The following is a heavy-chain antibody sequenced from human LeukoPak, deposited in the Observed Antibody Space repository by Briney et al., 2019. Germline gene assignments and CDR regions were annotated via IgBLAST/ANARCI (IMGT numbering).Heavy chain of an antibody. CDR1: GLTFRNYW. CDR2: ISEDGSNK. D-gene: IGHD3-10*01. CDR3: ARDGGGYYGSGSYSWFDP. V-gene: IGHV3-7*01. Sequence: PGGSLRLSCAASGLTFRNYWMSWIRQAPGKGLEWAAHISEDGSNKYYVDSVKGRFTISRDNAKNSLYLQMNSLRVEDTAVYYCARDGGGYYGSGSYSWFDPWGQGTLVTVSS. J-gene: IGHJ5*02.